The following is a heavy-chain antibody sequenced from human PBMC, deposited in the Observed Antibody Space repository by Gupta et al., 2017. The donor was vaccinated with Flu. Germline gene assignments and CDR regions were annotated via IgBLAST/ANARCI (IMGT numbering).Heavy chain of an antibody. CDR2: ISSSGSTI. J-gene: IGHJ4*02. Sequence: VQLVESGGGLVKPGGSLRLSCAASGFTFSDHYMSWIRQAPGKGLEWVSYISSSGSTIYYADSVKGRFTISRDNAKNSLYLQMNSLRAEDTAVYYCARGYCSSTTCYGAVGRDYWGQGTRVTVAS. CDR3: ARGYCSSTTCYGAVGRDY. CDR1: GFTFSDHY. D-gene: IGHD2-2*01. V-gene: IGHV3-11*01.